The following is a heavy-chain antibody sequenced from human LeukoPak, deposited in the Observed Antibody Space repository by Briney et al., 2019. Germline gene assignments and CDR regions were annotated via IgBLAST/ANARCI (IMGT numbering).Heavy chain of an antibody. CDR3: ARGSNWNSYDY. V-gene: IGHV4-61*02. CDR2: VYTSGST. D-gene: IGHD1-1*01. CDR1: RGSISSAGYY. Sequence: SETLSLTCTVSRGSISSAGYYWSWIRQPAGKGLEWIGRVYTSGSTNYNPSLKGRVTISLDTSNKQFSLKLSSVTAADTAVYYCARGSNWNSYDYWGQGTLVTVSS. J-gene: IGHJ4*02.